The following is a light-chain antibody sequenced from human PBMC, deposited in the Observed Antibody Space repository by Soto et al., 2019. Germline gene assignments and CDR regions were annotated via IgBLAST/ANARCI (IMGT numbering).Light chain of an antibody. Sequence: QSVLTQPPSVSGAPGQRVTISCTGSSSNIGAGYDVHWYQQFPGTAPKLLIYGNNNRPSGVPDRFSGSKSVTSASLAITGLQAEDEADYYCQSYDSSLSGWVFGGGTKLTVL. V-gene: IGLV1-40*01. J-gene: IGLJ3*02. CDR2: GNN. CDR3: QSYDSSLSGWV. CDR1: SSNIGAGYD.